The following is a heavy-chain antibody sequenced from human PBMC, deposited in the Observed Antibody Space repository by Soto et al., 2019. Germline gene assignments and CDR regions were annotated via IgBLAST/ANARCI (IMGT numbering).Heavy chain of an antibody. CDR2: ISGSGGST. J-gene: IGHJ6*02. V-gene: IGHV3-23*01. CDR1: GFTFSSYA. CDR3: AKERITMVRGPTYGMDV. Sequence: GGSLRLSCAASGFTFSSYAMSWVRQAPGKGLEWVSAISGSGGSTYYADSVKGRFTISRDNSKNTLYLQMNSLRAEDTAVYYCAKERITMVRGPTYGMDVWGQGTTITVSS. D-gene: IGHD3-10*01.